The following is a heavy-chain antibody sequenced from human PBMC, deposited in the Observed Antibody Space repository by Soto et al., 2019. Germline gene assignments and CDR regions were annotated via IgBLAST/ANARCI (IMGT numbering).Heavy chain of an antibody. CDR3: ARGGQLSPIPPFDY. CDR1: GFTFSSYG. Sequence: QVQLVESGGGVVQPGRSLRLSCAASGFTFSSYGMHWVRQAPGKGLEWVAVIWYDGSNKYYADSVKGRFTISRDNSKNTLYLQMNSLRAEDTAVYYCARGGQLSPIPPFDYWGQGTLVTVSS. D-gene: IGHD6-6*01. J-gene: IGHJ4*02. CDR2: IWYDGSNK. V-gene: IGHV3-33*01.